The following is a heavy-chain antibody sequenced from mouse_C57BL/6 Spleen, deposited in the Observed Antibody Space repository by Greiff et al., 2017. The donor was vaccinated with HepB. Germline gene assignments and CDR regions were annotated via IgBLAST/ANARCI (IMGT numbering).Heavy chain of an antibody. J-gene: IGHJ4*01. CDR2: IYPGDGDT. V-gene: IGHV1-80*01. D-gene: IGHD1-1*01. CDR3: ARENYYGSSYAYYAMDD. Sequence: VQLQQSGAELVKPGASVKISCKASGYAFSSYWMNWVKQRPGKGLEWIGQIYPGDGDTNYNGKFKGKATLTADKSSSTAYMQLSSLTSEDSAVYFCARENYYGSSYAYYAMDDWGQGTSVTVSS. CDR1: GYAFSSYW.